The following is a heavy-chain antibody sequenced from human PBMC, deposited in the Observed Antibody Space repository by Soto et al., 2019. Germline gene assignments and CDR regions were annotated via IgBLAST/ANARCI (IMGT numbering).Heavy chain of an antibody. J-gene: IGHJ5*02. CDR2: IKQDGSEK. V-gene: IGHV3-7*01. CDR3: ARGLGIRGNWFDA. CDR1: GFTFSSYW. Sequence: EVQLVESGGGLVQPGGSLRLSCAASGFTFSSYWMSWVRQAPGKGLEWVANIKQDGSEKYYVDSVKGRFTISRDNAKNSLYLQMNRLRAEDTAVYYGARGLGIRGNWFDAWGQGTLVTVSS. D-gene: IGHD7-27*01.